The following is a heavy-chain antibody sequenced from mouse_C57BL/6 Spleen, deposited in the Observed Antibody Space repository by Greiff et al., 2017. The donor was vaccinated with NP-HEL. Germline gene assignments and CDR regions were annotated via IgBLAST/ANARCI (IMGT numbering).Heavy chain of an antibody. D-gene: IGHD1-1*01. CDR3: ARGHYGSSYGYFDV. J-gene: IGHJ1*03. V-gene: IGHV1-39*01. CDR1: GYSFTDYN. Sequence: VQLQQSGPELVKPGASVKISCKASGYSFTDYNMNWVKQSNGKSLEWIGVINPNYGTTSYNQKFKGKATLTVDQSSSTAYMQLNSLTSEDSAVYYWARGHYGSSYGYFDVWGTGTTVTVSS. CDR2: INPNYGTT.